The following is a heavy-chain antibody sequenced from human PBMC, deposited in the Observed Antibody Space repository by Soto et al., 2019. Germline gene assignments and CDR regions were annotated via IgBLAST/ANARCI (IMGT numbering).Heavy chain of an antibody. CDR3: ASTKKGYCSGGSCSNYYYYGMDV. CDR1: GYSFTSYW. CDR2: IDPSDSYT. D-gene: IGHD2-15*01. V-gene: IGHV5-10-1*01. J-gene: IGHJ6*02. Sequence: PGESLKISCKGSGYSFTSYWISWVRQMPGKGLEWMGRIDPSDSYTNYSPSFQGHVTISADKSISTAYLQWSSLKASDTAMYYCASTKKGYCSGGSCSNYYYYGMDVWGQGTTVTSP.